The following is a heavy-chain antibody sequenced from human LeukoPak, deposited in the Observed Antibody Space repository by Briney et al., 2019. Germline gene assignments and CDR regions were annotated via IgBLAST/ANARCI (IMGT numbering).Heavy chain of an antibody. CDR1: GFTFDDYA. J-gene: IGHJ6*02. CDR2: ISWDGGST. Sequence: PGGSLRLSCAASGFTFDDYAMHWVRQAPGKGLEWVSLISWDGGSTYYADSVKGRFTISRDNSKNSLYLQMNSLRAEDTALYYCAKVGSSGYKDGMDVWGQGTTVTVSS. D-gene: IGHD3-22*01. CDR3: AKVGSSGYKDGMDV. V-gene: IGHV3-43D*03.